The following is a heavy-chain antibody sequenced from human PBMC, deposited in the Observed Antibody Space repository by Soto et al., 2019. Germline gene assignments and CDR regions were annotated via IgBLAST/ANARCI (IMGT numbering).Heavy chain of an antibody. CDR1: GGSISSGDYY. CDR2: IYYSGST. CDR3: AGGNCGGDCGGFDY. V-gene: IGHV4-30-4*01. J-gene: IGHJ4*02. D-gene: IGHD2-21*02. Sequence: LSLTCTVSGGSISSGDYYWSWIRQPPGKGLEWIGYIYYSGSTYYNPSLKSRVTISVDTSKNQFSLKLSSVTAADTAVCYCAGGNCGGDCGGFDYWGQGTLVTVSS.